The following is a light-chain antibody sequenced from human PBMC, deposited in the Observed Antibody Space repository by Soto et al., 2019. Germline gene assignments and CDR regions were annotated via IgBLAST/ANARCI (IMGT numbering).Light chain of an antibody. CDR1: SSDVGGYNY. CDR2: EVT. CDR3: SSDIGSNNLKV. Sequence: QSALTQPPSASGSPGQSVTISCTGTSSDVGGYNYVSWYQQHPGKAPKLMIYEVTKRPSGVPDRFSGSKSGNTASLTVSGLQAEDEADYYRSSDIGSNNLKVFGTGTKVTVL. J-gene: IGLJ1*01. V-gene: IGLV2-8*01.